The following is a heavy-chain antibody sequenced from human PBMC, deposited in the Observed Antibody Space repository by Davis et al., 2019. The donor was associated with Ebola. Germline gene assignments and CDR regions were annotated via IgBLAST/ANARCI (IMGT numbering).Heavy chain of an antibody. CDR2: INPHNGNT. Sequence: ASVQVSCNASAYTFTSYGITWVRQAPGQGLEWMGWINPHNGNTNYAQNVQGRVIMTSDTATTTAYMEVGSLRSDDTAVYYCARAQFPTTSDHWGQGTLVTVSS. J-gene: IGHJ4*02. CDR1: AYTFTSYG. V-gene: IGHV1-18*04. CDR3: ARAQFPTTSDH. D-gene: IGHD1-1*01.